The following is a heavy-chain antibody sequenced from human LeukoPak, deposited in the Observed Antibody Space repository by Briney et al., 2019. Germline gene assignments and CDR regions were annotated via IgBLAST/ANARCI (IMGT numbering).Heavy chain of an antibody. V-gene: IGHV3-48*01. Sequence: PGGSLRLSCAASGFSFSSYSMNWVRQAPGKGLEWVSYISSSTTTIYYADSVKGRFTISRDNAKNSLYLQMNSLRVEDTALYYCGRVVSPVDMVWGVGDFFYNYYMDVWGKGTTVTISS. CDR2: ISSSTTTI. CDR3: GRVVSPVDMVWGVGDFFYNYYMDV. J-gene: IGHJ6*03. CDR1: GFSFSSYS. D-gene: IGHD3-10*01.